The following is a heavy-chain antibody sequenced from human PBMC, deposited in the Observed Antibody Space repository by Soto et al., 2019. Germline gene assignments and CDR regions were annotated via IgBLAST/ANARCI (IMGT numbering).Heavy chain of an antibody. CDR1: GGTFSSYA. D-gene: IGHD1-20*01. Sequence: QVQLVQSGAEVKKPESSVKVSCKASGGTFSSYAISWLRQAPGQGLEWMGGIIPIFGTANYAQKFQGRVTITADESTSTAYMELSSLRSEDTGVYYCAGGAGYNWNWGDAFDIWGEGTMVTFSS. CDR2: IIPIFGTA. V-gene: IGHV1-69*01. CDR3: AGGAGYNWNWGDAFDI. J-gene: IGHJ3*02.